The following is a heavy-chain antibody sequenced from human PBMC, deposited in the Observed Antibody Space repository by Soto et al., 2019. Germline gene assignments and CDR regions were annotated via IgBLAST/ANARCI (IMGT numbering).Heavy chain of an antibody. J-gene: IGHJ4*02. CDR1: GFTFSDYY. V-gene: IGHV3-11*05. Sequence: GGSLRLSCAASGFTFSDYYMSWIRQAPGKGLEWVSYISSSYDSSNYADSVRGRFTISRDNAKNSLSLQMISLRAEDTAVYYCARVMKSSSGWRVFDYWGQGTLVTVS. CDR2: ISSSYDSS. CDR3: ARVMKSSSGWRVFDY. D-gene: IGHD6-19*01.